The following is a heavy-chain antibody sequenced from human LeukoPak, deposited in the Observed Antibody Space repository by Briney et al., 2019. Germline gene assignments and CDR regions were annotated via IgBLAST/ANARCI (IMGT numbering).Heavy chain of an antibody. D-gene: IGHD5-24*01. Sequence: PSETLSLTCTVSGGSISSSGHYWGWIRQPPGKGLEWIGSLHCSGSAYHNPFLKSRITISADTSKNQFSLKLSSVAAADTAVYYCARHRDGYNRPFDYWGQGTLVTVSS. CDR1: GGSISSSGHY. J-gene: IGHJ4*02. CDR3: ARHRDGYNRPFDY. V-gene: IGHV4-39*01. CDR2: LHCSGSA.